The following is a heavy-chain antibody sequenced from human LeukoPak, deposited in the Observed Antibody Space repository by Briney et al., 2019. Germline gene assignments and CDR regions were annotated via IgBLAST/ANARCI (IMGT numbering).Heavy chain of an antibody. Sequence: SQTLSLTCAISGDSVSSNSAAWNWIRQSPSRGLEWLGRTYYRSQWYNDYAVSVKSRITINPDTSKNQFSLQLNSVTPEDTAVYYCARNGDYQTLYYYGMDVWGQGTTVTVSS. J-gene: IGHJ6*02. CDR3: ARNGDYQTLYYYGMDV. CDR2: TYYRSQWYN. V-gene: IGHV6-1*01. CDR1: GDSVSSNSAA. D-gene: IGHD4-17*01.